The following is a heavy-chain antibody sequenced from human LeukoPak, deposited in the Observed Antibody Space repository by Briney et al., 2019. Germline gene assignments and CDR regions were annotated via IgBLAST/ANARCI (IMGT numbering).Heavy chain of an antibody. CDR2: IYYSGST. D-gene: IGHD4-17*01. Sequence: SETLSLTCAVYGGSFSGYYWSWMRQPPGKGLEWIGYIYYSGSTYYNPSLKSRVTIPVDTSKRQFPLKLSSVTASGTAEYYCARYTLYGDYEYFQHWGQGTLVTVSS. CDR1: GGSFSGYY. J-gene: IGHJ1*01. CDR3: ARYTLYGDYEYFQH. V-gene: IGHV4-34*09.